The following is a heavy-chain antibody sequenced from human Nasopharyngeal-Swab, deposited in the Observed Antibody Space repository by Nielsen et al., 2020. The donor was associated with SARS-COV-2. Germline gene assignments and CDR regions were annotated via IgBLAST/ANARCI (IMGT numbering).Heavy chain of an antibody. V-gene: IGHV1-18*01. CDR3: ARDGKVLRFLEWLEGGKAHFDY. CDR2: ISAYNGNT. CDR1: GGTFSSYG. D-gene: IGHD3-3*01. Sequence: ASVKVSCKASGGTFSSYGISWVRQAPGQGLEWMGWISAYNGNTNYAQKLQGRVTMTTDTSTSTAYMELRSLRSDDTAVYYCARDGKVLRFLEWLEGGKAHFDYWGQGTLVTVSS. J-gene: IGHJ4*02.